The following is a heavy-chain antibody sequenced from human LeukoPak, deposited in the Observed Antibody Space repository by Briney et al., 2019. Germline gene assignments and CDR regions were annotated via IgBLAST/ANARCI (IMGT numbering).Heavy chain of an antibody. Sequence: SETLSLTCTVSGASITTYYWSWIRQPAGKGLEWIGRIYISGSTSHNPSLKSRVTMSLDTSKNQFSLNLSSVTAADTAVYYCARGGERWLQPFDYWGQGTLVTVSS. D-gene: IGHD5-24*01. J-gene: IGHJ4*02. CDR1: GASITTYY. CDR3: ARGGERWLQPFDY. V-gene: IGHV4-4*07. CDR2: IYISGST.